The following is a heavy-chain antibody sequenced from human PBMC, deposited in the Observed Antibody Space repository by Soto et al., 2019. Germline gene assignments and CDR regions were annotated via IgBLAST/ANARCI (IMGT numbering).Heavy chain of an antibody. J-gene: IGHJ3*02. CDR3: AGNSYDSSVLSDAFDI. Sequence: SETLSLTCTVSGGSISSVYYYWSWIRQPPGKGLEWIGYIYYSGSTYYNPSLKSRATRSVDTFKKRFSLNLSCVTAADTALYYCAGNSYDSSVLSDAFDIGGQRKMVTVSS. CDR2: IYYSGST. D-gene: IGHD3-22*01. CDR1: GGSISSVYYY. V-gene: IGHV4-30-4*01.